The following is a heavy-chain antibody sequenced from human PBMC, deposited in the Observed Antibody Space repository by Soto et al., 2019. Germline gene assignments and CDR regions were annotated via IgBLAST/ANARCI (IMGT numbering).Heavy chain of an antibody. J-gene: IGHJ6*02. V-gene: IGHV1-69*05. Sequence: QVQLVQSGAEVKKPGSSVKVSCKASGGTFSSYAISWVRQAPGQGLEWMGGIIPIFGTANYAQKFQGRVTXTXXXSXXTAYMELSGLRSEDTAVYYCARDDVDTAMPYGMDVWGQGTTVTVSS. D-gene: IGHD5-18*01. CDR1: GGTFSSYA. CDR2: IIPIFGTA. CDR3: ARDDVDTAMPYGMDV.